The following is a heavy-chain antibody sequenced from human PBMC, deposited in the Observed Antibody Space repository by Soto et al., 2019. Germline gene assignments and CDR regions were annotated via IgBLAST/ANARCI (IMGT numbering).Heavy chain of an antibody. D-gene: IGHD1-1*01. J-gene: IGHJ4*02. CDR2: IGGSGGDT. CDR1: GFTFTNFG. CDR3: TTTLGRGTTSSGGVY. Sequence: PGXSLELSCAACGFTFTNFGVNGVLQAPGKGLEWVSGIGGSGGDTYYADSVRGRFTISRDNSKNTLYLQMNSLRAEDTAVYFCTTTLGRGTTSSGGVYWGQGALVTVSS. V-gene: IGHV3-23*01.